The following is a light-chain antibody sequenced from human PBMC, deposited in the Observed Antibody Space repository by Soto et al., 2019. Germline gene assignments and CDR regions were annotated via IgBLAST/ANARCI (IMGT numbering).Light chain of an antibody. Sequence: QSALTQPPSASGSPGQSVSISCSDVGSGFRGRNSVSWYQQHPGKAPRLIIYEVSKRPSGIPDRFSGSKSGNTASLTVYGLQAEDEADYYCIWNAGTNTFVFGSGTKLTVL. CDR3: IWNAGTNTFV. V-gene: IGLV2-8*01. CDR1: GSGFRGRNS. CDR2: EVS. J-gene: IGLJ1*01.